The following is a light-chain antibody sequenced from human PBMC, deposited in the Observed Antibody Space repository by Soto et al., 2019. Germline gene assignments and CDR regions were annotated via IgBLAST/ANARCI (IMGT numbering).Light chain of an antibody. CDR1: SSDVGGYNY. CDR3: SSYTSSSTLV. CDR2: DVS. J-gene: IGLJ1*01. Sequence: QSVLTQPASVSGSPGQSITISRTGTSSDVGGYNYVSWYQQHPGKAPKLMIYDVSNRPSGVSNRFSGSKSGNTASLTISGLQAEDEADYYCSSYTSSSTLVFGTGTEVPS. V-gene: IGLV2-14*01.